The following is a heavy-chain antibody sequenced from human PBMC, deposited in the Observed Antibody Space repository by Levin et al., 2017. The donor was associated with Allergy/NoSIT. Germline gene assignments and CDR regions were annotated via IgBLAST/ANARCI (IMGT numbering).Heavy chain of an antibody. CDR1: GGSISSGGYY. V-gene: IGHV4-31*03. J-gene: IGHJ4*02. CDR3: AGVAGVRGAFDY. CDR2: IYYSGST. Sequence: SETLSLTCTVSGGSISSGGYYWSWIRQHPGKGLEWIGYIYYSGSTYYNPSLKSRVTISVDTSKNQFSLKLSSVTAADTAVYYCAGVAGVRGAFDYWGQGTLVTVSS. D-gene: IGHD3-10*01.